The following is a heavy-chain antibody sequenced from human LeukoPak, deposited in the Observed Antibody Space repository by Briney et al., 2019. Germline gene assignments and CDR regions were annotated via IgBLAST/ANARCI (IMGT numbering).Heavy chain of an antibody. CDR1: GGSISSGSYY. V-gene: IGHV4-61*02. D-gene: IGHD3-22*01. CDR3: AREVYDSSGYYLDY. J-gene: IGHJ4*02. Sequence: PSETLSLTCTVSGGSISSGSYYWSWIRQPAGKGLEWIGRIYTSGSTNYNPSLKSRVTISVDPSKNQFSLKLSSVTAADTAVYYCAREVYDSSGYYLDYWGQGTLVTVSS. CDR2: IYTSGST.